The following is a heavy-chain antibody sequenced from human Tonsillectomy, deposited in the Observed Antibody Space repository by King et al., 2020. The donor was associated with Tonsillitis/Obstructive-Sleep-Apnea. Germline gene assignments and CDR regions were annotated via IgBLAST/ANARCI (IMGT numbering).Heavy chain of an antibody. V-gene: IGHV1-46*01. D-gene: IGHD2-15*01. CDR2: INPSGGST. CDR3: AKDRDDIVVVVAATLGGDAFDI. J-gene: IGHJ3*02. Sequence: RQAPGQGLEWMGIINPSGGSTSYAQKCEGRVNLTRETSTSTVYMELSSLRSEDTAVYYCAKDRDDIVVVVAATLGGDAFDIWGQGTMVTVSS.